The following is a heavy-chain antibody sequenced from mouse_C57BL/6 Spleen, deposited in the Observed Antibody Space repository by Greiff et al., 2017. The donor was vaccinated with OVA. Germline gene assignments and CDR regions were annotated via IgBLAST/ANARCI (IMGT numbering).Heavy chain of an antibody. CDR1: GYTFTSYW. V-gene: IGHV1-64*01. Sequence: QVQLQQPGAELVKPGASVKLSCKASGYTFTSYWMHWVKQRPGQGLEWIGMIHPNSGSTNYNEKFKSKATLTVDKSASTAYMQLSSLTSEDSSVYYWARGAGGGRWLLPYYFDYWGQGTTLTVSS. D-gene: IGHD2-3*01. J-gene: IGHJ2*01. CDR3: ARGAGGGRWLLPYYFDY. CDR2: IHPNSGST.